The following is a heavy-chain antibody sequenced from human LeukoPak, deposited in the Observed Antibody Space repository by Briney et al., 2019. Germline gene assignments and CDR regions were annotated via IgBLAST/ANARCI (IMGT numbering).Heavy chain of an antibody. V-gene: IGHV1-2*02. CDR1: GYTFTGYY. Sequence: GASVQVSCKASGYTFTGYYMHWVRQAPGQGLEWTGWINPNSGGTNYAQKFQGRVTMTRDTSISTAYMELSRLRSDDTAVYYCAGGFDSSAYYYQPYYYYYMDVWGKGTTVTVSS. CDR3: AGGFDSSAYYYQPYYYYYMDV. J-gene: IGHJ6*03. CDR2: INPNSGGT. D-gene: IGHD3-22*01.